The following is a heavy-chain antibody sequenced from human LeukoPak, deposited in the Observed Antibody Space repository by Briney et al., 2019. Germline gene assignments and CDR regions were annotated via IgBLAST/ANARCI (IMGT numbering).Heavy chain of an antibody. Sequence: GGSLRLSCAASGFTFSSYGMHWVRQAPGKGLEWVAVISYDGSNKYYADSVKGRFTISRDNSRNTLYLQMNSLRAEDTAVYYCAKGGYYERPWYFDYWGQGTLVTVSS. J-gene: IGHJ4*02. CDR3: AKGGYYERPWYFDY. CDR2: ISYDGSNK. CDR1: GFTFSSYG. D-gene: IGHD3-22*01. V-gene: IGHV3-30*18.